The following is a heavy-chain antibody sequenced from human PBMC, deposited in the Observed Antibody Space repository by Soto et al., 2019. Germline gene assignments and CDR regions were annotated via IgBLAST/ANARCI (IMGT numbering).Heavy chain of an antibody. Sequence: SVKVSCKASGGTFSSYAISWVRQAPGQGLEWMGGIIPIFGTANYAQKFQGRVTITADESTSTAYMELSSLRSEDTAVYYCAKDKRARGIVATITRSYYGMDVWGQGTTVTVSS. CDR2: IIPIFGTA. CDR3: AKDKRARGIVATITRSYYGMDV. CDR1: GGTFSSYA. J-gene: IGHJ6*02. D-gene: IGHD5-12*01. V-gene: IGHV1-69*13.